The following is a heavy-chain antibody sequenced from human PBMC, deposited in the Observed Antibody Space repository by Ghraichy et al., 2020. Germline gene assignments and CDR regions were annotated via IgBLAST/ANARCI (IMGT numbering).Heavy chain of an antibody. CDR1: GGSFSGYY. Sequence: SETLSLTCAVYGGSFSGYYWSWIRQPPGKGLEWIGEINHSGSTNYNPSLKSRVTISVDTSKNQFSLKLSSVTAADTAVYYCASVNEYCSSTSCQTFDYWGQGTLVTVSS. CDR2: INHSGST. J-gene: IGHJ4*02. CDR3: ASVNEYCSSTSCQTFDY. V-gene: IGHV4-34*01. D-gene: IGHD2-2*01.